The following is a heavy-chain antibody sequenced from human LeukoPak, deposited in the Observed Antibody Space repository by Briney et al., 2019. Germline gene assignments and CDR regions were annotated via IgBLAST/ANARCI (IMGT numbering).Heavy chain of an antibody. CDR1: GFTFRSYA. CDR3: ARKAGYYYGSGDY. V-gene: IGHV3-23*01. D-gene: IGHD3-10*01. J-gene: IGHJ4*02. Sequence: GGSLRLSCGASGFTFRSYAMSWVRQAPGKGLEWVSTIGGSGASTYYADSVKGRFTISRDNSKNTLYLQMNSLRVEDTAVYYCARKAGYYYGSGDYWGQGTLVTVSS. CDR2: IGGSGAST.